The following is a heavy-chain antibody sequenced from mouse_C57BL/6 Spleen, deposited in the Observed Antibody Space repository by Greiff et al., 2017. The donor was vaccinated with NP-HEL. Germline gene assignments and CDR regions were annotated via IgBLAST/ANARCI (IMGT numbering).Heavy chain of an antibody. CDR3: ARDRLRDYAMDY. V-gene: IGHV5-4*01. D-gene: IGHD1-1*01. CDR2: ISDGGSYT. CDR1: GFTFSSYA. Sequence: VQLKESGGGLVKPGGSLKLSCAASGFTFSSYAMSWVRQTPEKRLEWVATISDGGSYTYYPDNVTGRFTISRDNAKNNLYLQMSHRKSEDTAMYYCARDRLRDYAMDYWGQGTSVTVSS. J-gene: IGHJ4*01.